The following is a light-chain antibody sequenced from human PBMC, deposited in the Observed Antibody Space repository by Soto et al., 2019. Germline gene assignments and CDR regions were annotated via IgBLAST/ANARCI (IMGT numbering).Light chain of an antibody. Sequence: DIQLTQSPPSLSASEGDRVTITCQASHDITNYLNWYQQKPGKAPKLLIYDAYNLERGVPSRFSGSGTGTDFTCAIGSLQPEDVATYYCQQFDFLPPYTFGQGT. V-gene: IGKV1-33*01. CDR1: HDITNY. CDR2: DAY. J-gene: IGKJ2*01. CDR3: QQFDFLPPYT.